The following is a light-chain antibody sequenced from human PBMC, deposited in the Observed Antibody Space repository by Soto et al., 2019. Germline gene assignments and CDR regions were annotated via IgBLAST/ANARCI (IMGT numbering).Light chain of an antibody. Sequence: SALTQPPSASGSLGQSVTISCTGTSSDVGGYNYVSWYQLHPGKAPKLMIYAVSKRPSGVPDRFSGSKSGNTASLTVSGLQAEDEADYYCSSHAGSNNYVFGTGTKLTVL. CDR1: SSDVGGYNY. CDR2: AVS. V-gene: IGLV2-8*01. CDR3: SSHAGSNNYV. J-gene: IGLJ1*01.